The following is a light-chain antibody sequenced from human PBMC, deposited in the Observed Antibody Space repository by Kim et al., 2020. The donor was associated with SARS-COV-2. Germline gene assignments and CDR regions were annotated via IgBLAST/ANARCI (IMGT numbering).Light chain of an antibody. J-gene: IGLJ3*02. CDR3: AAWDDSLNGLWV. CDR2: SNN. CDR1: SSNIGSNT. V-gene: IGLV1-44*01. Sequence: QSVLTQPPSASGTPGQRVTISCSGSSSNIGSNTVNWYQQLPGTAPKLLIYSNNQRPSGVPDRFSGSKSGTSASLAISGLQSEDEADYYCAAWDDSLNGLWVCGGGTQLTVL.